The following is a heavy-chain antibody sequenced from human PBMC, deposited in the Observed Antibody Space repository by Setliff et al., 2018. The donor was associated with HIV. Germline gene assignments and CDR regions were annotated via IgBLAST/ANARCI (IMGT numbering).Heavy chain of an antibody. CDR3: ARDHTYLTTLTRSSLYFDY. D-gene: IGHD4-17*01. V-gene: IGHV3-21*04. CDR1: GFSVNDYT. Sequence: PGGSLRLSCVASGFSVNDYTMNWVRQAPGKGLEWVSSISSTSRYIYYADSVKGRFTISRDNAKNSLYLQMNSLRVEDTAVYYCARDHTYLTTLTRSSLYFDYRGQGTLVTVSS. CDR2: ISSTSRYI. J-gene: IGHJ4*02.